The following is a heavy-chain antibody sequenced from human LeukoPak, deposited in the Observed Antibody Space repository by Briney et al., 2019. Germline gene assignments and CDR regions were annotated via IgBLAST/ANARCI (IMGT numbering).Heavy chain of an antibody. CDR3: TVYAPAMMWDV. CDR1: GFTFSSYS. CDR2: ISSSSSTI. V-gene: IGHV3-48*04. D-gene: IGHD2/OR15-2a*01. J-gene: IGHJ6*02. Sequence: PGGSLRLSCAASGFTFSSYSMNWVRQAPGKGLEWVSYISSSSSTIYYADSVKGRFTISRDNAKNSLYLQMNSLRAEDTAVYYCTVYAPAMMWDVWGQGTTVTVSS.